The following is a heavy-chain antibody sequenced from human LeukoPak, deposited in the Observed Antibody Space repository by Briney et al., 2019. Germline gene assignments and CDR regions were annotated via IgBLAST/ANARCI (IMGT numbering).Heavy chain of an antibody. Sequence: GGSLRLSCAASGFTFSDEYMSWIRQAPGKGLEWVSYVSNSGRYTNYADSVKGRFTISRDNAKSSLYLQMNSVRAEDTAVYYCARSRGAGPGAHFDYWGQGTLVTVSS. CDR1: GFTFSDEY. D-gene: IGHD6-19*01. CDR2: VSNSGRYT. V-gene: IGHV3-11*03. J-gene: IGHJ4*02. CDR3: ARSRGAGPGAHFDY.